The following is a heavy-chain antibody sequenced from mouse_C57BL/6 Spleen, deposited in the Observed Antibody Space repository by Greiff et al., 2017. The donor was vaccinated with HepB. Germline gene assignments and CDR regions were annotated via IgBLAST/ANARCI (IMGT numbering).Heavy chain of an antibody. D-gene: IGHD2-4*01. CDR3: ANDSPFAY. CDR1: GHTFTSYW. V-gene: IGHV1-64*01. J-gene: IGHJ3*01. CDR2: IYPNNGRT. Sequence: QVQLQQPGAELVKPGASVKSFCKAFGHTFTSYWMHRVKQRPGQGLEWIGMIYPNNGRTNYKEKFKSKATLTVDKSSSTAYIQLSSLTSEDSAVYYCANDSPFAYWGQGTLVTVSA.